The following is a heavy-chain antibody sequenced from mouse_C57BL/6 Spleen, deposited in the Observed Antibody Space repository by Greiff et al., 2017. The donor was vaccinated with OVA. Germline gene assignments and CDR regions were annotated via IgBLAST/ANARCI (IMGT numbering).Heavy chain of an antibody. D-gene: IGHD4-1*01. J-gene: IGHJ2*01. Sequence: EVQLVESGGDLVKPGGSLNLSCEASGFTFSDYGMTWVRQAPGKGLEWVAYISSGSSTIYYADKVKGQFTITRDKAKITLFMQMTSLRSEDTAIYYCARNGNWNFDYWGQGTLLTVSS. V-gene: IGHV5-17*01. CDR2: ISSGSSTI. CDR1: GFTFSDYG. CDR3: ARNGNWNFDY.